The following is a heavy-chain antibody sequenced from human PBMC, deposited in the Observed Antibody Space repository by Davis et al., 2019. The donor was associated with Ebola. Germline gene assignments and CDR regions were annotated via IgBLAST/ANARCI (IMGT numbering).Heavy chain of an antibody. V-gene: IGHV4-34*01. J-gene: IGHJ5*02. Sequence: MPSETLSPTCTLPGASISTVHYYWTWIRQPPGPGPEWFGETNHSGSTNYNPSLKSRVTISVDTSKNQFSLKLRSVTAADTAVYYCARGVGGTTGWFDPWGQGTLVTVSS. CDR3: ARGVGGTTGWFDP. CDR1: GASISTVHYY. CDR2: TNHSGST. D-gene: IGHD1-26*01.